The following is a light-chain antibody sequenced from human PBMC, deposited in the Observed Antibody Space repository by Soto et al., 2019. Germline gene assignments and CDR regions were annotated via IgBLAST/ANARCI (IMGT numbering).Light chain of an antibody. V-gene: IGKV3-11*01. CDR3: QQRSNWSIT. Sequence: EIVMTQSPATLSVSPGERATLSCRASQSVSSYLAWYQQKPGQAPRLLIYDASNRATGITARFSGSGSGTDFTLTISSLEPEDFAVYYCQQRSNWSITFGQGTRLE. CDR2: DAS. CDR1: QSVSSY. J-gene: IGKJ5*01.